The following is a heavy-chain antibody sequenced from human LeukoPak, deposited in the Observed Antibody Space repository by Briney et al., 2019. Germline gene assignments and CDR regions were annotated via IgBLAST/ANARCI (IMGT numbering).Heavy chain of an antibody. V-gene: IGHV1-3*01. Sequence: ASVKVSCKASGYTFTSYAMHWVRQAPGQRLEWMGWINAGNGNTKYSQKFQGRVTITRDTSASTAYMELSSLRSEDTAVYYCASPYYVFWSGYLDYFDYWGQGTLVPVSS. J-gene: IGHJ4*02. CDR2: INAGNGNT. D-gene: IGHD3-3*01. CDR3: ASPYYVFWSGYLDYFDY. CDR1: GYTFTSYA.